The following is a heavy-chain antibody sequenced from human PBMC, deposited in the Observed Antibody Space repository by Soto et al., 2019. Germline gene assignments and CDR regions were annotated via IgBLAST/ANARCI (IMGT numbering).Heavy chain of an antibody. Sequence: GASVKASSKASGYTFTSNYMHWVRQAHGQGLEWMGIINPSGGSTSYAQKFQGRVTMTRDTSTSTVYMELSSLRSEDTAVYYCAKPFSLYRRQQTPTISYGYYYYYGMDVWGQGTTVTVSS. CDR3: AKPFSLYRRQQTPTISYGYYYYYGMDV. J-gene: IGHJ6*02. V-gene: IGHV1-46*01. CDR2: INPSGGST. D-gene: IGHD6-13*01. CDR1: GYTFTSNY.